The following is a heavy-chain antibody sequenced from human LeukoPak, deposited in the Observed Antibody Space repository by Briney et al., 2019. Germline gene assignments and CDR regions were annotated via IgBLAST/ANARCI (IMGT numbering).Heavy chain of an antibody. CDR1: GTSITYGGYT. CDR2: IYDSGTT. V-gene: IGHV4-30-4*07. J-gene: IGHJ4*02. D-gene: IGHD3-10*01. CDR3: ARVIRPAGAYYYGSGSHLFDY. Sequence: SETLSLTCAVSGTSITYGGYTWNWIRQPPVKGLEWIGYIYDSGTTFYNPSLKSRVTISVDTSKNQFSLKLSSVTAADTAVYYCARVIRPAGAYYYGSGSHLFDYWGQGTLVTVSS.